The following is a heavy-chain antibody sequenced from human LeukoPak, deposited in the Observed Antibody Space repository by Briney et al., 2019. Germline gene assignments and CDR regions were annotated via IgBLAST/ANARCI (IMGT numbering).Heavy chain of an antibody. Sequence: SETLSLTWSVYAASFSGYYWSWIRQPPAKWSEWIGEINHSGSTNYNPSLKSRVGTSVDTSKNQFSLKLSSVTAADTAVYYCARGRGRYYGMDVWSQGTTVTVSS. CDR3: ARGRGRYYGMDV. D-gene: IGHD3-10*01. J-gene: IGHJ6*02. V-gene: IGHV4-34*01. CDR2: INHSGST. CDR1: AASFSGYY.